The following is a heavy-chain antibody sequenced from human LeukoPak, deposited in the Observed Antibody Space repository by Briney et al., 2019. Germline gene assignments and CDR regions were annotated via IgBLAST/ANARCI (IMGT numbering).Heavy chain of an antibody. D-gene: IGHD6-25*01. J-gene: IGHJ6*01. Sequence: GGSLRLSCRASGFIFDDYGMHWVRQAPGKGPEWVSGINWSGSSIGYADSVKGRFTISRDNAKNALYLQMNDLRLEDAALYYCAKDRVSEATVMDVWGLGTTVAVSS. CDR3: AKDRVSEATVMDV. CDR1: GFIFDDYG. V-gene: IGHV3-9*01. CDR2: INWSGSSI.